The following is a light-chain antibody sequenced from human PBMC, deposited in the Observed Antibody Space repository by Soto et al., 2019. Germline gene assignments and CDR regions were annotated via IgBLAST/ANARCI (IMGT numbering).Light chain of an antibody. V-gene: IGKV1-5*01. Sequence: DIQMTQSPSTLSASIGDRITISCRASQNIATWLDWYQQSPGEAPKLLIYTTSNLENGVPSRFSGSGSGTAFTLTISSLQPEDFATYYCQQFLDSSRSFGQGTQVE. CDR3: QQFLDSSRS. CDR2: TTS. CDR1: QNIATW. J-gene: IGKJ1*01.